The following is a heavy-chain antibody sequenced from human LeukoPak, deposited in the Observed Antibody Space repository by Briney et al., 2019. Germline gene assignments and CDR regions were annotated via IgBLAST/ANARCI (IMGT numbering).Heavy chain of an antibody. J-gene: IGHJ4*02. CDR1: GYTFTSYE. Sequence: ASVKVSFKASGYTFTSYEINWVRQATGQGLEWMGWMNPNSGNTGDAQKFQGRVTMTTNTSISTAYMELSSLRSEDTVVYCCATAEYGDSLFDYWGQGTLVTVSS. V-gene: IGHV1-8*01. CDR2: MNPNSGNT. CDR3: ATAEYGDSLFDY. D-gene: IGHD4-17*01.